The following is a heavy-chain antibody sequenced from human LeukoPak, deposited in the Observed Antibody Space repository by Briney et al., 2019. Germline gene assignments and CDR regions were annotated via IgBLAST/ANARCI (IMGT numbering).Heavy chain of an antibody. Sequence: GGSLRLSCTASGFTFGDYAMSWVRQAPGKGLEWVGFIRSKAYGGTTEYAASVKGRFTISRDDSKSIAYRQMNSLKTEDTAVYYCTRGYYDILTASALQGYYYYMDVWGKGTTVTISS. D-gene: IGHD3-9*01. V-gene: IGHV3-49*04. J-gene: IGHJ6*03. CDR2: IRSKAYGGTT. CDR3: TRGYYDILTASALQGYYYYMDV. CDR1: GFTFGDYA.